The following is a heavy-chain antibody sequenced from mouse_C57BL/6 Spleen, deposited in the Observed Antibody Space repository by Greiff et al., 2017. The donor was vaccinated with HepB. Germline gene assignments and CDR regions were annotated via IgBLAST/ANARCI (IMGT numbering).Heavy chain of an antibody. J-gene: IGHJ2*01. V-gene: IGHV5-4*01. CDR1: GFTFSSYA. D-gene: IGHD3-3*01. Sequence: EVQLVESGGGLVKPGGSLKLSCAASGFTFSSYAMSWVRQTPEKRLEWVATISDGGSYTYYPDNVKGRFTISRDNAKNNLYLQMSHLKSEDTAMYYCAREGRDVFDYWGQGTTLTVSS. CDR3: AREGRDVFDY. CDR2: ISDGGSYT.